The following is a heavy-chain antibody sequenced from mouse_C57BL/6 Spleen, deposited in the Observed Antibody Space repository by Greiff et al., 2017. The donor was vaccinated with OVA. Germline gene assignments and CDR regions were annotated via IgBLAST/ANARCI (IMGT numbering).Heavy chain of an antibody. CDR2: IWWDDDK. Sequence: QVTLKESGPGILQPSQTLSLTCSFSGFSLSTFGMGVGWIRQPSGKGLEWLAHIWWDDDKYYNPALKSRPTISKDTSKNQVFLKIAKVDTAETATYYCARPYYYGSSHAWYCDVWGTGTTVTVSS. CDR1: GFSLSTFGMG. J-gene: IGHJ1*03. CDR3: ARPYYYGSSHAWYCDV. V-gene: IGHV8-8*01. D-gene: IGHD1-1*01.